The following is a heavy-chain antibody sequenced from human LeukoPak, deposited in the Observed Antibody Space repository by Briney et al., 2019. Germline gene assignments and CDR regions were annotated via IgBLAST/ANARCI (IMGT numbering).Heavy chain of an antibody. CDR3: AKVEYSSYPYYYYMDV. D-gene: IGHD6-6*01. CDR1: GFTFSSYG. Sequence: GGSLRLSCAASGFTFSSYGMHWVRQAPGKGLEWVAVIWYDGSNKYYADSVKGRFTISRDNSKNTLYLQMNSLRAEDTAVYYCAKVEYSSYPYYYYMDVWGKGTTVTASS. V-gene: IGHV3-33*06. CDR2: IWYDGSNK. J-gene: IGHJ6*03.